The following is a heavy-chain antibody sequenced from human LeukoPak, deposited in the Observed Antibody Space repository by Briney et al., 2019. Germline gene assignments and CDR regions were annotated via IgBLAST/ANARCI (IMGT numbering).Heavy chain of an antibody. J-gene: IGHJ3*02. V-gene: IGHV4-59*01. D-gene: IGHD3-22*01. CDR3: ARRRDYYDSRGYYAFDI. CDR2: IYYSVST. CDR1: GGSISSDY. Sequence: SETLSLTCNVSGGSISSDYWTWIRQPPGKGLEWSGNIYYSVSTNYNPSLKSRVTISVDTSKNQFSLKLNSVTAADTAVYYCARRRDYYDSRGYYAFDIWGHGTMVTVSS.